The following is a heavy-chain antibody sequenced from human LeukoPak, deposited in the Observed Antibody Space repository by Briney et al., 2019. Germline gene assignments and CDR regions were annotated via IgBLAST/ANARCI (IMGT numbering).Heavy chain of an antibody. Sequence: GGSLRLSCVASGFTFTNYWMTWVRQAPGNGLYWVSYISSSGSTIYYADSVKGRFTISRDNAKNSLYLQMNSLRAEDTAVYYCAELGITMIGGVWGKGTTVTISS. CDR3: AELGITMIGGV. J-gene: IGHJ6*04. V-gene: IGHV3-48*04. CDR2: ISSSGSTI. D-gene: IGHD3-10*02. CDR1: GFTFTNYW.